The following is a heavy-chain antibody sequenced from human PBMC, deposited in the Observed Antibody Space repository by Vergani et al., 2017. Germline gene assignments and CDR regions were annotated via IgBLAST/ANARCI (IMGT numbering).Heavy chain of an antibody. Sequence: EVQLVESGGGLVQPGGSLRLSCAASGFTFSSYWMSWVRQAPGKGLEWVANIKQDGSEKYYVDSVKGRFTISRDNAKNSLYLQMNSLRAEDTAVYYCARGLTGSSWDPLGFDPWGQGTLVTVSS. V-gene: IGHV3-7*01. J-gene: IGHJ5*02. CDR3: ARGLTGSSWDPLGFDP. CDR2: IKQDGSEK. D-gene: IGHD6-13*01. CDR1: GFTFSSYW.